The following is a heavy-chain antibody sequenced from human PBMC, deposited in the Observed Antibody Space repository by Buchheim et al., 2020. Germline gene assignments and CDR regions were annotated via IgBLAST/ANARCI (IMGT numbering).Heavy chain of an antibody. V-gene: IGHV4-4*02. J-gene: IGHJ4*02. D-gene: IGHD6-6*01. CDR3: ARDSSSSILDY. CDR1: GDSISSTNW. CDR2: IYHGGNT. Sequence: QVQLQESGPRLVKPSGTLSLTCAVFGDSISSTNWWSWVRQPPGKGLEWIGKIYHGGNTNYNPSLKSRITISVDKSKNQLSLRLTSVTAADTAVYYCARDSSSSILDYWGQGTL.